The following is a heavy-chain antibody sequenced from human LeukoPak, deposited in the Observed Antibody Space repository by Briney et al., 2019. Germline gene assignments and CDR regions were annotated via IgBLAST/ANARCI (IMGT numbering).Heavy chain of an antibody. J-gene: IGHJ6*02. CDR1: GGTFSSYA. CDR2: IIPIFGTA. D-gene: IGHD3-9*01. Sequence: GASVKVSCTASGGTFSSYAISWVRQAPGQGLEWMGGIIPIFGTANYAQKFQGRVTITADESTSTAYMELSSLRSEDTAVYYCAKDGSVLRYFDWLLYYYGMDVWGQGTTVTVSS. CDR3: AKDGSVLRYFDWLLYYYGMDV. V-gene: IGHV1-69*13.